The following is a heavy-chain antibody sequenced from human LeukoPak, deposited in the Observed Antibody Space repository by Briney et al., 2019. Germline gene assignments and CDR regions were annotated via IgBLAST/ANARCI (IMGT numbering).Heavy chain of an antibody. CDR3: ARSGQWLVGSYFDY. V-gene: IGHV3-33*01. Sequence: PGGSLRLSCAAPGFTFSSYGMHWVRQAPGKGLEWVAVIWYDGSNKYYADSVKGRFTISRDNSKNTLYLQMNSLRAEDTAVYYCARSGQWLVGSYFDYWGQGTLVTVSS. D-gene: IGHD6-19*01. CDR1: GFTFSSYG. J-gene: IGHJ4*02. CDR2: IWYDGSNK.